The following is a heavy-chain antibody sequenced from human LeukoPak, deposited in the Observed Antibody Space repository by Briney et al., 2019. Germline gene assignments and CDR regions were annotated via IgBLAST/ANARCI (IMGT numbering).Heavy chain of an antibody. V-gene: IGHV3-7*01. CDR3: ARDPSVLRFLEWLHFDAFDI. D-gene: IGHD3-3*01. Sequence: PGGSLRLSCAASGFTFSSYWMSWVRQAPGKGLEWVANIKQDGSEKYYVDSVKGRFTISRDNAKNSLYLQMNSLRAEDTAVYYCARDPSVLRFLEWLHFDAFDIWGQGTMVTVSS. CDR1: GFTFSSYW. CDR2: IKQDGSEK. J-gene: IGHJ3*02.